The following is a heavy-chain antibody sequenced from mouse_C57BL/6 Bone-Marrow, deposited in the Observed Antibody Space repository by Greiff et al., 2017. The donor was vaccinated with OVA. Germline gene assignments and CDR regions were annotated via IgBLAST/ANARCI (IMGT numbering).Heavy chain of an antibody. D-gene: IGHD2-2*01. CDR1: GFTFSSYG. V-gene: IGHV5-6*01. CDR2: ISSGGSYT. CDR3: ARHERSGYPFAY. J-gene: IGHJ3*01. Sequence: EVQVVESGGDLVKPGGSLKLSCAASGFTFSSYGMSWVRQTPDKRLEWVATISSGGSYTYYPDSVKGRFTISRDNAKNTLYLQMSSLKSEDTAMYYCARHERSGYPFAYWGQGTLVTVSA.